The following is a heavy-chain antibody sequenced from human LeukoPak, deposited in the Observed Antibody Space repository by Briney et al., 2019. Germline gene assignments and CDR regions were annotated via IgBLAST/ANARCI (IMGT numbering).Heavy chain of an antibody. CDR2: IYSGGST. CDR1: GFTVSSNY. CDR3: AREDYYDSSGYYYED. J-gene: IGHJ4*02. Sequence: PGGSLRLSCAASGFTVSSNYMSWVRQAPGKGLEWVSVIYSGGSTYYADSVKGRFTISRDNSKNTLYLQMNCLRAEDTAVYYCAREDYYDSSGYYYEDWGQGTLVTVSS. V-gene: IGHV3-53*01. D-gene: IGHD3-22*01.